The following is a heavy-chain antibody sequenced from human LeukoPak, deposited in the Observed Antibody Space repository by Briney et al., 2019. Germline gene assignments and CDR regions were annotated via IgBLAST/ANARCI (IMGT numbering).Heavy chain of an antibody. CDR2: ISGSGGST. V-gene: IGHV3-23*01. Sequence: GGSLRLSCAASGSTFSSYAMSWVRQAPGKGLEWVSAISGSGGSTYYADSVKGRFTISRDNSKNTLYLQMNSLRAEDTAVYYCAKVPYYYDSSGYYFDYWGQGTLVTVSS. CDR1: GSTFSSYA. CDR3: AKVPYYYDSSGYYFDY. J-gene: IGHJ4*02. D-gene: IGHD3-22*01.